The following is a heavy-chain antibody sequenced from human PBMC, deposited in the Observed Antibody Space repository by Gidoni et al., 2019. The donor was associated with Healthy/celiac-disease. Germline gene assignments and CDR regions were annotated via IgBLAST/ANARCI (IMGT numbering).Heavy chain of an antibody. J-gene: IGHJ4*02. D-gene: IGHD5-18*01. CDR2: IIPIFGTA. CDR3: ARDSSTSGYSYGHYYFDY. V-gene: IGHV1-69*06. Sequence: QVQLVQSGAEVKKPGSSVTVSCKASGGTFSSYAISWVRQAPGQGLEWMGGIIPIFGTANYAQKFQGRVTITADKSTSTAYMELSSLRSEDTAVYYCARDSSTSGYSYGHYYFDYWGQGTLVTVSS. CDR1: GGTFSSYA.